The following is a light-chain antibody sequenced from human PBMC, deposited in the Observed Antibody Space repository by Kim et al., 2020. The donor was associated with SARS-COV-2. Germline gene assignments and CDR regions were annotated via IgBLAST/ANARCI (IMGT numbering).Light chain of an antibody. CDR1: QSVNSN. CDR2: GAF. V-gene: IGKV3-15*01. CDR3: QQYNSWPLA. J-gene: IGKJ1*01. Sequence: VSPGERAALSCRASQSVNSNLAWYQQKPGQAPRLLIYGAFTRATGIPARFSGSGSGTEFTLTISSLQSEDFAVYYCQQYNSWPLAFGQGTKVEIK.